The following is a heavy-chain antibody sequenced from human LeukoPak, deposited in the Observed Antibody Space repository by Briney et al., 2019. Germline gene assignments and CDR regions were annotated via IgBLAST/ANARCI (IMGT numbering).Heavy chain of an antibody. CDR3: ARARNYYGSGSYTFDY. D-gene: IGHD3-10*01. J-gene: IGHJ4*02. V-gene: IGHV3-48*04. CDR1: EFTFSSYA. CDR2: ISSSGSTI. Sequence: GGSLRLSCAASEFTFSSYAMSWVRQAPGKGLEWVSYISSSGSTIYYADSVKVRFTISRDNAKNSLYLQMNSLRAEDTAVYYCARARNYYGSGSYTFDYWGQGTLVTVSS.